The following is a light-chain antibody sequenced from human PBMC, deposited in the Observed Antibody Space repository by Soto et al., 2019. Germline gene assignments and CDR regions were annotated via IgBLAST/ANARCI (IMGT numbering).Light chain of an antibody. CDR3: SSYTSSSTWV. Sequence: QSALTQPPSVSGSPGQSVTISCTGTSSDVGFYNRVSWYQQPPGTAPKLMIYEVSNRPSGVPDRFSGSKSGNTASLTISGLQGEDEADYYCSSYTSSSTWVFGGGTKVTVL. CDR1: SSDVGFYNR. J-gene: IGLJ3*02. CDR2: EVS. V-gene: IGLV2-18*02.